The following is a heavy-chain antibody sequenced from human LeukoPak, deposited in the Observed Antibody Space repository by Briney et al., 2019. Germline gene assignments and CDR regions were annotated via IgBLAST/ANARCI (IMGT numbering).Heavy chain of an antibody. CDR1: GFTFSSYA. D-gene: IGHD3-9*01. CDR2: ISGSGGST. CDR3: AKVLGYFDIP. V-gene: IGHV3-23*01. Sequence: GGSLRLSCAASGFTFSSYAMSWVRQAPGKGLEWVSAISGSGGSTYYADSVKGRLTISRDNSKDTLYLQMNSLRAEDTAVYYCAKVLGYFDIPWGQGTLVTVSS. J-gene: IGHJ4*02.